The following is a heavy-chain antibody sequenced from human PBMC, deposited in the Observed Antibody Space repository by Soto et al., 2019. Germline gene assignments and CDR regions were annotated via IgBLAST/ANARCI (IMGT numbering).Heavy chain of an antibody. CDR2: IYYSGST. CDR1: GGSISSSSYY. Sequence: SETLSLTCTVSGGSISSSSYYWGWIRQPPGKGLEWIGSIYYSGSTYYNPSLKSRVTISVDTSKNQFSLKLSSVTAADTAVYYCARLPGYYYGSGRAPGWFDPWGQGTLVTVSS. J-gene: IGHJ5*02. D-gene: IGHD3-10*01. V-gene: IGHV4-39*01. CDR3: ARLPGYYYGSGRAPGWFDP.